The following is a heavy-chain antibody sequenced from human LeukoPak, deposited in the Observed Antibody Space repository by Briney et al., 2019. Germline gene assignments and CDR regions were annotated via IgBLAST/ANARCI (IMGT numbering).Heavy chain of an antibody. CDR1: GGSISSYY. J-gene: IGHJ5*02. CDR3: ARDPVGLGELFQFDP. D-gene: IGHD3-10*01. CDR2: IYYSGST. Sequence: PSETLSLTCTVSGGSISSYYWSWIRQPPGKGLEWIGYIYYSGSTNYNPSLKSRVTISVDTSKNQFSLKLSSVTAADTAVYYCARDPVGLGELFQFDPWGQGTLVTVSS. V-gene: IGHV4-59*01.